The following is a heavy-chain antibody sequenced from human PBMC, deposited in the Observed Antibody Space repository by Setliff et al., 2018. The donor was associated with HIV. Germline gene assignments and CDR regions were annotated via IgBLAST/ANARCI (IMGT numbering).Heavy chain of an antibody. J-gene: IGHJ4*02. CDR1: GFTFSDHY. CDR2: ISSSSSTI. Sequence: PGGSLRLSCAASGFTFSDHYMSWIRQAPGKGLEWVSHISSSSSTIYYADSVKGRFTISRDNAKNSLYLQMNSLRAEDTAVYYCARVGTLFDYWGQGTLVTVSS. CDR3: ARVGTLFDY. V-gene: IGHV3-11*04. D-gene: IGHD3-10*01.